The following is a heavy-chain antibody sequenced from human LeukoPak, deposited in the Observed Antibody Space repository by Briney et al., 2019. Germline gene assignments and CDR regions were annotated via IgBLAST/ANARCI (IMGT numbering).Heavy chain of an antibody. V-gene: IGHV4-39*01. J-gene: IGHJ4*02. D-gene: IGHD5-18*01. Sequence: SETLSLTCTVSGGYISSSSYYWGSIRHPPGEGLEWIGSISYTGSTYYNPSLKSRVSISADTSKNQFSLKLSSVTAADTAIYYCARSFGYSYGLPFDYWGQGNLVTVSS. CDR1: GGYISSSSYY. CDR2: ISYTGST. CDR3: ARSFGYSYGLPFDY.